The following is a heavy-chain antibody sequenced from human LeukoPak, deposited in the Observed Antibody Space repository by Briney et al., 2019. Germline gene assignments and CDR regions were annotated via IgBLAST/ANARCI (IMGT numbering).Heavy chain of an antibody. CDR2: IFYSGNT. Sequence: ETSETLSLTCTVSGYSISSGYYWGWIRQPPGKGLEWIGSIFYSGNTYDNPSLKSRVTISVDTSKNQFSLKLNSVTAADTAVYYCARHRSKWLQSSFDYWGQGTLVTVSP. CDR1: GYSISSGYY. V-gene: IGHV4-38-2*02. D-gene: IGHD5-24*01. CDR3: ARHRSKWLQSSFDY. J-gene: IGHJ4*02.